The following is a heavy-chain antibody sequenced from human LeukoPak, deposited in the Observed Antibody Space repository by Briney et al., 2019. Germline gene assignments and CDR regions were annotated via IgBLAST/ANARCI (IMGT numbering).Heavy chain of an antibody. CDR1: GGTFSSYA. Sequence: SVKVSCKASGGTFSSYAISWVRQAPGQGLEWMGRIIPILGIANYAQKFQGRVTITADKSTTTVYMELSSLRSEDTAVYYCARRNRPYYDILTGYNHLDYWGQGTLVTVSS. CDR2: IIPILGIA. J-gene: IGHJ4*02. V-gene: IGHV1-69*04. D-gene: IGHD3-9*01. CDR3: ARRNRPYYDILTGYNHLDY.